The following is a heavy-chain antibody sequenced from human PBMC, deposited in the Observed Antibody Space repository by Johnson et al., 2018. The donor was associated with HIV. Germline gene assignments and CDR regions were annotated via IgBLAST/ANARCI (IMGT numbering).Heavy chain of an antibody. D-gene: IGHD2-8*02. Sequence: QVQLVESGGGVVQPGGSLRLSCAASGFTFSSYGMHWVRQAPGKGLEWVAFIRYDGSEKYYVDSVKGRFTISRDNAKNSLYLQMNSLRAEDTAVYYCARGPSQLYWPDVAFDIWGQGTTVTVSS. J-gene: IGHJ3*02. CDR3: ARGPSQLYWPDVAFDI. V-gene: IGHV3-30*02. CDR1: GFTFSSYG. CDR2: IRYDGSEK.